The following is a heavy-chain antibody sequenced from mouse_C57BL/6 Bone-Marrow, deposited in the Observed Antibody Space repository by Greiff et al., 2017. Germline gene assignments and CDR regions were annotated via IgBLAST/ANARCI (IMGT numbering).Heavy chain of an antibody. CDR3: ASPLYRYFDV. V-gene: IGHV1-55*01. CDR1: GYTFTSYW. J-gene: IGHJ1*03. CDR2: IYPGSGST. Sequence: QVQLQQPGAELVKPGASVKMSCKASGYTFTSYWITWVKQRPGQGLEWIGDIYPGSGSTNYNEKFKSKATLTVDTSSSTASMQLSRLTSEDSAVYYCASPLYRYFDVWGTGTTVTVSS.